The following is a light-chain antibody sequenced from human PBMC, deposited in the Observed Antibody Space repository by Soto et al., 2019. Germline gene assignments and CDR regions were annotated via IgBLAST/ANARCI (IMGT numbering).Light chain of an antibody. J-gene: IGLJ3*02. CDR3: CSYAGSYTFVV. V-gene: IGLV2-23*03. Sequence: QSVLTQPASVSGSPGQSITISCTGTSSDVGSYNLVSWYQQHPGKAPKLMIYXGXKRXXXXXNRFSGSKSGNTASLTISGXXAXXXXXYYCCSYAGSYTFVVFGGGTKLTVL. CDR2: XGX. CDR1: SSDVGSYNL.